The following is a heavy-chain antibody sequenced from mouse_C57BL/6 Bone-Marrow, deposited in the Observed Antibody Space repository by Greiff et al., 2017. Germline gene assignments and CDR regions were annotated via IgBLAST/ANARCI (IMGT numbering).Heavy chain of an antibody. Sequence: QVQLQQPGAELVRPGSSVKLSCKASGYTFTSYWMPWVKQRPIQGLEWIGNIDPSDSETHYNQKFKDKATLTVDKSSSPAYMQLSSLTSEYSAVYYYERWGLYCDGSSYFHWYFGVWGRGTAVTVSS. D-gene: IGHD1-1*01. CDR3: ERWGLYCDGSSYFHWYFGV. J-gene: IGHJ1*03. V-gene: IGHV1-52*01. CDR2: IDPSDSET. CDR1: GYTFTSYW.